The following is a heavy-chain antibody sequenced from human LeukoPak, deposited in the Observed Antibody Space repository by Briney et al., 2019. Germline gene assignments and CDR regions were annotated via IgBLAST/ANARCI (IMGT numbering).Heavy chain of an antibody. V-gene: IGHV1-8*02. CDR2: MNPNSGNT. D-gene: IGHD2-8*01. CDR3: ALEWGRAFDI. CDR1: GYTFTSYG. J-gene: IGHJ3*02. Sequence: ASVKVSCKASGYTFTSYGISWVRQAPGQGLEWMGWMNPNSGNTGYAQKFQGRVTMTRNTSISTAYMELSSLRSEDTAVYYCALEWGRAFDIWGQGTVVTVSS.